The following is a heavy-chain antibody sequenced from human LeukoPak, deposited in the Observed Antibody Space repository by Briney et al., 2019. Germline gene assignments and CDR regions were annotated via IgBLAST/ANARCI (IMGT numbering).Heavy chain of an antibody. V-gene: IGHV1-69*04. CDR2: IIPILGIA. J-gene: IGHJ4*02. CDR1: GGTFSSYA. D-gene: IGHD3-22*01. CDR3: ARVVDDSRSDYFDY. Sequence: ASVKVSCKASGGTFSSYAISWVRQAPGQGLAWMGRIIPILGIANYAQKFQGRVTITADKSTSTAYMELSSLRSEDTAVYYCARVVDDSRSDYFDYWGQGTLVTVSS.